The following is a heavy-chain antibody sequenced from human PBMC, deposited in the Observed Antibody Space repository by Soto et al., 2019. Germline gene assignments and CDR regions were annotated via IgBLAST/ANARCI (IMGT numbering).Heavy chain of an antibody. D-gene: IGHD6-13*01. Sequence: ETLSLTCTVSGGSISSSSYYWGWIRQPPGKGLEWIGSIYYSGSTYYNPSLKSRVTISVDTSKNQFSLKLSSVTAADTAVYYCARQEQQLVQRLFDYWGQGTLVTVSS. V-gene: IGHV4-39*01. CDR2: IYYSGST. CDR3: ARQEQQLVQRLFDY. J-gene: IGHJ4*02. CDR1: GGSISSSSYY.